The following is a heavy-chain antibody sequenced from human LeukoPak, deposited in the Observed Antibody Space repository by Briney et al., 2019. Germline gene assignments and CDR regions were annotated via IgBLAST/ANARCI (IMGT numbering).Heavy chain of an antibody. V-gene: IGHV1-69*13. CDR2: IIPIFGTA. Sequence: SVKVSCKASGGTFSSYAISWVRQAPGQGLEWMGGIIPIFGTANYAQKFQGRVTITADESTSTAYMELSSLRSEDTAVYYCARESWLFHLRQKYYYGSGKDGWFDPWGQGTLVTVSS. CDR1: GGTFSSYA. CDR3: ARESWLFHLRQKYYYGSGKDGWFDP. J-gene: IGHJ5*02. D-gene: IGHD3-10*01.